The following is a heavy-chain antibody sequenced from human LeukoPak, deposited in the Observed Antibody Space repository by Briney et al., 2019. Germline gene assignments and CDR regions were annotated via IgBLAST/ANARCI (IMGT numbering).Heavy chain of an antibody. CDR2: VYYTGNT. D-gene: IGHD6-19*01. V-gene: IGHV4-59*04. CDR1: GDSTSGYY. J-gene: IGHJ3*01. CDR3: ARLRAMAGHRGGFDF. Sequence: SEALSLTCTVSGDSTSGYYWDWIRQPPGKGLEWIGTVYYTGNTYYNPSLKSRVAISVDTSKNQFSLQLTSMTAADTAVYYCARLRAMAGHRGGFDFWGRGTMVTVSS.